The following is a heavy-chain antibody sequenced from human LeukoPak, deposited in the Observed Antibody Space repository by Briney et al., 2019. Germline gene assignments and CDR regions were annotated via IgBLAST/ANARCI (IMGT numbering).Heavy chain of an antibody. CDR3: ARDGGYFDY. J-gene: IGHJ4*02. CDR1: GYTFRSNG. CDR2: ISPYNGNT. Sequence: ASVKVSCKASGYTFRSNGFSWVRQAPGQGLEWMGWISPYNGNTNYAQRFQGRVTMTTDTSTSTAYMRLRSLRFDDTAVYYCARDGGYFDYWGRGTLVTVSS. V-gene: IGHV1-18*01.